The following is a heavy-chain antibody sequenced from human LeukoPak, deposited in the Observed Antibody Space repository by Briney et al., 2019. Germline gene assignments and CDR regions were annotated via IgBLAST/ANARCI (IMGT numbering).Heavy chain of an antibody. D-gene: IGHD5-12*01. CDR1: GFALRTYW. CDR3: GRNRGYDALDS. Sequence: PGGSLRLSCVASGFALRTYWMDWVRLAPGKGPVWIAHISTDGIRTDYADSVKGRFTIFRDNAKNTLYLQMNSLRADDTAVYYCGRNRGYDALDSWGQGTLVTVSS. J-gene: IGHJ4*02. CDR2: ISTDGIRT. V-gene: IGHV3-74*01.